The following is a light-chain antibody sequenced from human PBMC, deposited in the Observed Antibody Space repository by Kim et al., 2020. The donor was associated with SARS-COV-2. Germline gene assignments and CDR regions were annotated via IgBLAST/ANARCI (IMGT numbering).Light chain of an antibody. V-gene: IGKV3-20*01. CDR3: QHYGGSLLT. CDR1: QSVSSRS. Sequence: VLTQSPGTLSLSPGERATLSCRASQSVSSRSLAWYQQQPGQAPRLLIYGASHRAEDIPDRFSGSGSGTDFTLIISRLEPEDFALYYCQHYGGSLLTFGGGTKVDIK. CDR2: GAS. J-gene: IGKJ4*01.